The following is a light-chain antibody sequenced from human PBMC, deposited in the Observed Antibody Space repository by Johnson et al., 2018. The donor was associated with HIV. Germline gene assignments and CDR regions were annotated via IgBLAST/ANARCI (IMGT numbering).Light chain of an antibody. Sequence: QSVLTQPPSVSAAPGQKVTISCYGSNSNIGNNYVSWYQQLPGTAPKLLIYENNKRPSGIPDRFSGSKSGTSATLGIAGLQTGDEADYYCGTWDNSLSTGAVFGTGTQVPVL. CDR2: ENN. CDR1: NSNIGNNY. CDR3: GTWDNSLSTGAV. J-gene: IGLJ1*01. V-gene: IGLV1-51*02.